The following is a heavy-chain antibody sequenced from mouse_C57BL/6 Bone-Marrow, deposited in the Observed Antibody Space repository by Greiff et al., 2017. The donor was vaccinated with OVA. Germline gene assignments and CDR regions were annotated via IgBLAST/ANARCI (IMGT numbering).Heavy chain of an antibody. J-gene: IGHJ2*01. Sequence: EVQLQQSGAELVRPGASVKLSCTASGFNIKDDYMHWVKQRPEQGLEWIGWIDPENGDTEYASKFQGKATITADTSSNTAYLQLSSLTSEDTAVFYCTVPCYFDYWGQGTTLTVSS. CDR3: TVPCYFDY. V-gene: IGHV14-4*01. CDR1: GFNIKDDY. CDR2: IDPENGDT.